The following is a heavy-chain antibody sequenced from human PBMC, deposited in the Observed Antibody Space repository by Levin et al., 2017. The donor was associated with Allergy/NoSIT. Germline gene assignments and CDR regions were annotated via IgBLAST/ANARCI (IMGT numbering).Heavy chain of an antibody. V-gene: IGHV3-9*01. J-gene: IGHJ2*01. D-gene: IGHD5-24*01. CDR3: AKDRADGYNFANGYFDL. CDR1: GFTFDDYA. Sequence: SLKISCAASGFTFDDYAMHWVRQAPGKGLEWVSGISWNSGSIGYADSVKGRFTISRDNAKNSLYLQMNSLRAEDTALYYCAKDRADGYNFANGYFDLWGRGTLVTVSS. CDR2: ISWNSGSI.